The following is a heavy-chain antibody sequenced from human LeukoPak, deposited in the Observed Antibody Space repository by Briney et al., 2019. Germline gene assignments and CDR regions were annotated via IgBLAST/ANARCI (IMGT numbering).Heavy chain of an antibody. CDR2: IYPGDSDT. J-gene: IGHJ4*02. CDR3: ARRSTYGSGTNYLFDY. V-gene: IGHV5-51*01. D-gene: IGHD3-10*01. CDR1: GYSFPIYW. Sequence: GESQKISCKGSGYSFPIYWIGWVRQMPGKGLEWMGIIYPGDSDTRYSPSYQGQITISADKSISTAYLQWSSLKASDTAMYYCARRSTYGSGTNYLFDYWGQGTLVTVSS.